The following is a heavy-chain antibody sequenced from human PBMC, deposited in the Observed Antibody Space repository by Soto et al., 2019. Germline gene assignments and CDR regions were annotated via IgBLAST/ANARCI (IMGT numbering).Heavy chain of an antibody. CDR3: ARDRVAAGNFNFDY. V-gene: IGHV1-3*01. J-gene: IGHJ4*03. Sequence: ASVKVSCKASGYMFTKSAMHWVRQAPGQRLEWMGWISGDSGNTKYSPKLQDRVTITRDTSASTAYMELSSLRSEDTALYYCARDRVAAGNFNFDYWGQGTLVTVSS. CDR1: GYMFTKSA. CDR2: ISGDSGNT. D-gene: IGHD1-1*01.